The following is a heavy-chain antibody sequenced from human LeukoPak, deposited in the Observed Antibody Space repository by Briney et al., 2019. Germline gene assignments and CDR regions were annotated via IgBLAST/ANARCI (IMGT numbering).Heavy chain of an antibody. D-gene: IGHD2-2*01. CDR2: TNKEGTGT. V-gene: IGHV3-74*01. Sequence: QPGGSLRLSCAASGFTFSDYWMHWVSQAPGKGLMWVSRTNKEGTGTTYADSVRGRFTISRDNAKNTLLLQVNSLRAEDTGVYYCAREMGSSSYVLDVWGQGTMVTVSS. J-gene: IGHJ3*01. CDR1: GFTFSDYW. CDR3: AREMGSSSYVLDV.